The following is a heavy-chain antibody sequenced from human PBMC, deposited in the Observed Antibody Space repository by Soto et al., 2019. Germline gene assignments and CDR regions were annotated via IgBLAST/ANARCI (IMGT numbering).Heavy chain of an antibody. D-gene: IGHD3-22*01. CDR1: GFTFSSYA. CDR3: APGPYYYDSSGSLWRHYYYYYGMDV. Sequence: PGGSLRLSCAASGFTFSSYAMSWVRQAPGKGLEWVSAISGSGGSTYYADSVKGRFTISRDNSKNTLYLQMNSLRAEDTAVYYCAPGPYYYDSSGSLWRHYYYYYGMDVWGQGTTVTVSS. J-gene: IGHJ6*02. V-gene: IGHV3-23*01. CDR2: ISGSGGST.